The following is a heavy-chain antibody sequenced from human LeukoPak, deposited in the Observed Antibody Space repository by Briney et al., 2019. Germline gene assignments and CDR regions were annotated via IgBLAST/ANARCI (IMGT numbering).Heavy chain of an antibody. CDR1: GFTFSDYY. D-gene: IGHD6-19*01. CDR2: ISSSGTTI. J-gene: IGHJ5*02. CDR3: ASSEGVAVSNWFDP. Sequence: PGGSLRLSCAASGFTFSDYYMSWIRQAPGKGLEWVSYISSSGTTIYYADSVKGRFTISRDNAKNSLYLQMNSLRAEDTAVYYCASSEGVAVSNWFDPWGQGTLVTVSS. V-gene: IGHV3-11*01.